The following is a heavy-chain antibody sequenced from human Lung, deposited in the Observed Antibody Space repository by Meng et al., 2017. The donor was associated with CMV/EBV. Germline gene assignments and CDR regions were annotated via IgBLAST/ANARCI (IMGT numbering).Heavy chain of an antibody. V-gene: IGHV1-46*01. D-gene: IGHD4-11*01. Sequence: SVXVSXXASGYTFTSYYMHWVRQAPGQGLEWMGIINPSGGSTSYAQKFQGRVTMTRDTSTSTVYMELSSLRSEDTAVYYCARDRLGVTTGRDVWGQGTAVTVSS. J-gene: IGHJ6*02. CDR2: INPSGGST. CDR1: GYTFTSYY. CDR3: ARDRLGVTTGRDV.